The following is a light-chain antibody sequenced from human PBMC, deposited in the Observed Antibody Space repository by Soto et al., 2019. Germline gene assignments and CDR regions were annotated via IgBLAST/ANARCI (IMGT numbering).Light chain of an antibody. V-gene: IGKV3-20*01. CDR1: QSVSSSY. J-gene: IGKJ5*01. Sequence: EIGLTQSPGTLSLSPWERATLSCRASQSVSSSYLAWYQQKPGQAPRLLIYGASTRATGVPTRFSGSRSGAELTLTINSLQTEDFAVYYCQQYGSSPPITFGQGTRLEIK. CDR2: GAS. CDR3: QQYGSSPPIT.